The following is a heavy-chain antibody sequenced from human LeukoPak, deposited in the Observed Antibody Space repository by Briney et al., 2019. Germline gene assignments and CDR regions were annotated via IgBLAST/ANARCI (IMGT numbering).Heavy chain of an antibody. CDR3: ATQPEQTLDY. Sequence: GGSHRLSCAASGFTFSSYGMHWVRQAPRKGLEWVAFIRYDGSNKYYADSVKGRFTISRDNSKNTLYLQMNSLRAEDTAVYYCATQPEQTLDYWGQGTLVTVSS. J-gene: IGHJ4*02. CDR1: GFTFSSYG. D-gene: IGHD1-14*01. CDR2: IRYDGSNK. V-gene: IGHV3-30*02.